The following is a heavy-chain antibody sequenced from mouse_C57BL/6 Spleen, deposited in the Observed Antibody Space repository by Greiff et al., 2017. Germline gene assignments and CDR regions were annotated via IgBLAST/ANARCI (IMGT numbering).Heavy chain of an antibody. CDR2: IYPSDSET. CDR3: ARGDYGFNY. V-gene: IGHV1-61*01. CDR1: GYTFTSYW. J-gene: IGHJ2*01. D-gene: IGHD1-1*02. Sequence: SGAELVRPGSSVKLSCKASGYTFTSYWMDWVKQRPGQGLEWIVNIYPSDSETHYNQKFKDKATLTVDKSSSTAYMQLSSLTSEDSAVYYCARGDYGFNYWGQGTTLTVSS.